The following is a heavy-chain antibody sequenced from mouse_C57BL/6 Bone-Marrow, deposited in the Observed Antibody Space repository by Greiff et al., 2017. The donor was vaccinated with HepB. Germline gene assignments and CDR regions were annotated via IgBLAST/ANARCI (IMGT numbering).Heavy chain of an antibody. CDR2: ISSGGSYT. J-gene: IGHJ2*01. CDR3: ARQGYGSSYDDY. V-gene: IGHV5-6*03. Sequence: EVMLVESGGGLVQPGGSLKLSCAASGFTFSDYYMYWVRQTPDKRLEWVATISSGGSYTYYPDSVKGRFTISRDNAKNTLYLQMSSLKSEDTAMYYCARQGYGSSYDDYWGQGTTLTVSS. D-gene: IGHD1-1*01. CDR1: GFTFSDYY.